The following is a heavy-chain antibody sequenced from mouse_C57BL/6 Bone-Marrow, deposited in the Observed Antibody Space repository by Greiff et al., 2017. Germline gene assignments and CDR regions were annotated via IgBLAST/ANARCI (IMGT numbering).Heavy chain of an antibody. CDR1: GFNIKDDY. CDR2: IDPENGDT. J-gene: IGHJ2*01. CDR3: TTRPYYGDDDGFDY. V-gene: IGHV14-4*01. Sequence: VQLKQSGAELVRPGASVKLSCTASGFNIKDDYMHWVKQRPDQGLEWIGWIDPENGDTEYASKFQGKATISADTSSNTAYLQLSSLTSEDTAVYYWTTRPYYGDDDGFDYWGQGTTLTVSS. D-gene: IGHD2-9*01.